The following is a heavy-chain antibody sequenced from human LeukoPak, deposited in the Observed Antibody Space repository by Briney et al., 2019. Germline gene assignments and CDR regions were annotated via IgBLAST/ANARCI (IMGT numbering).Heavy chain of an antibody. V-gene: IGHV3-21*05. CDR2: IHSSGNYI. CDR1: ASGDDFSSHS. D-gene: IGHD1-1*01. CDR3: AREWNSRATFDY. J-gene: IGHJ4*02. Sequence: PGGSLRLSCRASASGDDFSSHSMKWVRQAPGKGLEWISYIHSSGNYIFDAASVKGRFTVSRDNARNSLYLQMNSLRVEDTAMYYCAREWNSRATFDYWGQGTLVTVSS.